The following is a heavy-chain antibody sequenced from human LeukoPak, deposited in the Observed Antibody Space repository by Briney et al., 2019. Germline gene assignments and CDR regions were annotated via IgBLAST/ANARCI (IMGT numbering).Heavy chain of an antibody. V-gene: IGHV4-59*12. CDR3: ARGVWFGELDY. CDR2: IHISGGT. J-gene: IGHJ4*02. D-gene: IGHD3-10*01. Sequence: PSETLSLNCTVSGGSISRNYWSWIRQPPGKGLEWIGYIHISGGTNYNPSLTSRVTISVDTSKNQFSLKLSSVTAADTAVYYCARGVWFGELDYWGQGTLVTVSS. CDR1: GGSISRNY.